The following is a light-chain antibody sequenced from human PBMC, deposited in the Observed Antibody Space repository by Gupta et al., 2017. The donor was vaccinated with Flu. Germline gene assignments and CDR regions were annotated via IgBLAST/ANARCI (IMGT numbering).Light chain of an antibody. CDR2: VLSDGRH. CDR3: QTRDTVRV. CDR1: SGHSTYA. J-gene: IGLJ3*02. V-gene: IGLV4-69*01. Sequence: QLMLTQSPSASASLGASVKLTCTLSSGHSTYAIAWHQQQAGKGHRFWMKVLSDGRHTKGDGIPERFSASSSAAERYLTISSLQSEDECYYYCQTRDTVRVFGGGTKLTVL.